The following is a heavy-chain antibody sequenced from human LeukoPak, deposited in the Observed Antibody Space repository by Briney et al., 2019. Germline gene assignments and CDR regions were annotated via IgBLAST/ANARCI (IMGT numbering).Heavy chain of an antibody. CDR3: AGSDYYYDSSGYYPLNWFDP. Sequence: PSETPSLTCAVYGGSFSGYYWSWIRQPPGKGLEWIGEINHSGSTNYNPSLKSRVTISVDTSKNQFSLKLSSVTAADTAVYYCAGSDYYYDSSGYYPLNWFDPWGQGTLVTVSS. V-gene: IGHV4-34*01. D-gene: IGHD3-22*01. CDR1: GGSFSGYY. J-gene: IGHJ5*02. CDR2: INHSGST.